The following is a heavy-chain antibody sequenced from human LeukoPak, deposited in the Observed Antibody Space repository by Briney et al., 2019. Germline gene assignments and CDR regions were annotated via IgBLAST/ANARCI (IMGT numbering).Heavy chain of an antibody. J-gene: IGHJ4*02. CDR3: ARAFEAYYYDSSGYYTN. V-gene: IGHV1-2*02. CDR1: GYTFTGYY. CDR2: INPNSGGT. D-gene: IGHD3-22*01. Sequence: ASVKVSCKASGYTFTGYYMHWVRQAPGQGLEWMGWINPNSGGTNYAQKFQGRVTMTRDTSISTAYMELSRLRSDDTAVYYCARAFEAYYYDSSGYYTNWGQGTLVTVSS.